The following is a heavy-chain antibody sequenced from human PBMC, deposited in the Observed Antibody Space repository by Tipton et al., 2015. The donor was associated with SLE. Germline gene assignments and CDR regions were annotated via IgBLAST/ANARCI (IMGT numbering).Heavy chain of an antibody. J-gene: IGHJ6*02. V-gene: IGHV3-30*04. CDR3: AGELSPIYGMDV. CDR1: GFDFSSYS. Sequence: QLVQSGGGLVQPGGSLRLSCAASGFDFSSYSMHWVRQAPGKGLEWVAVISYDGSNKYYADSVKGRFTISRDNSKNTLYLQMNSLRAEDTAVYYCAGELSPIYGMDVWGQGTTVTVSS. D-gene: IGHD3-16*02. CDR2: ISYDGSNK.